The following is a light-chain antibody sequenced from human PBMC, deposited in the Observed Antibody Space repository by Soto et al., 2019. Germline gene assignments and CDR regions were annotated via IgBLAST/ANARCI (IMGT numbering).Light chain of an antibody. V-gene: IGLV2-23*01. CDR2: EGS. J-gene: IGLJ2*01. CDR3: CSYAGSSDVV. Sequence: QSALTQPASVSGSPGQSITISCTGTSSDVGSYNLVSWYLQHPGKAPKLMIYEGSKRPSGVSNRFSGSKSGNTASLTISGLQAEDEADYYCCSYAGSSDVVFGGGTKLTVL. CDR1: SSDVGSYNL.